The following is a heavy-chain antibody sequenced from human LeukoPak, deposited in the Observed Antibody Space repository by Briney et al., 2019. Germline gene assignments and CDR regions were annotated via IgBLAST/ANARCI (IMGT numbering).Heavy chain of an antibody. CDR3: ARRKGGYDSRPVFDI. V-gene: IGHV4-61*02. CDR2: IYTSGST. Sequence: SETLSLTCTVSGGSISSGSYYWSWIRQPAGKGLEWIGRIYTSGSTNYNPSLKSRVTISVDTSKNQFSLKLSSVTAADTAVYYCARRKGGYDSRPVFDIWGQGTMVTVSS. J-gene: IGHJ3*02. CDR1: GGSISSGSYY. D-gene: IGHD5-12*01.